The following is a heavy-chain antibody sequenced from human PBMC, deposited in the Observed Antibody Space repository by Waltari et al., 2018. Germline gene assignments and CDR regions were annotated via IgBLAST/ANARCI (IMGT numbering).Heavy chain of an antibody. J-gene: IGHJ4*02. CDR3: ASSYGDYPYFDY. V-gene: IGHV4-39*01. CDR2: IYYSGST. Sequence: QLQLQESGPGLVKPSETLSLTCTVSGGSIRSSSYYWGWIRQPPGKGLEWIGIIYYSGSTYYNASLKSRIGISLDTSKNQFSLRLNSVTPADTAVYYCASSYGDYPYFDYWGQGTLVTVSS. D-gene: IGHD4-17*01. CDR1: GGSIRSSSYY.